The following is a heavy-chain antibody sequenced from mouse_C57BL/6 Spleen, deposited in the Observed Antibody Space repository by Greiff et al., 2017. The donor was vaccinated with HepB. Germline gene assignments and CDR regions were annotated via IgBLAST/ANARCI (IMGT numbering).Heavy chain of an antibody. J-gene: IGHJ4*01. D-gene: IGHD1-1*02. CDR3: ARYWWDASGPYAMDY. V-gene: IGHV7-3*01. Sequence: DVMLVESGGGLVQPGGSLSLSCAASGFTFTDYYMSWVRQPPGKALEWLGFIRNKANGYTTEYSASVKGRFTISRDNSQSILYLQMNALRAEDSATYYCARYWWDASGPYAMDYWGQGTSVTVSS. CDR2: IRNKANGYTT. CDR1: GFTFTDYY.